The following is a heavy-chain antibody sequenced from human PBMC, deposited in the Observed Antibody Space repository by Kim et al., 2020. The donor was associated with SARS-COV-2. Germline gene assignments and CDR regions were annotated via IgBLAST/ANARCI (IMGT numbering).Heavy chain of an antibody. Sequence: GGSLRLSCAASGFTFSSYAMSWVRQAPGKGLEWVSAISGSGGSTYYADSVKGRFTISRDNSKNTLYLQMNSLRAADTAVYYCARGTNEHLDYYDSSGYYGMSSFDIWGQGTMVTVSS. J-gene: IGHJ3*02. CDR1: GFTFSSYA. CDR3: ARGTNEHLDYYDSSGYYGMSSFDI. CDR2: ISGSGGST. D-gene: IGHD3-22*01. V-gene: IGHV3-23*01.